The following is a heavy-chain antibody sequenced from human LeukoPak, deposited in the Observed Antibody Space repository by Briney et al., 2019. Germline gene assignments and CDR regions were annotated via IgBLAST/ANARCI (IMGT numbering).Heavy chain of an antibody. CDR1: GGSISSYY. Sequence: PSETLSLTCTVSGGSISSYYWSWIRQPSGKGLEWIGYIYYSGSTNYNPSLKSRVTISVDTSKNQFSLKLSSVTAADTAVYYCARVGATGGFDYWGQGTLVTVSS. CDR2: IYYSGST. CDR3: ARVGATGGFDY. J-gene: IGHJ4*02. V-gene: IGHV4-59*01. D-gene: IGHD1-26*01.